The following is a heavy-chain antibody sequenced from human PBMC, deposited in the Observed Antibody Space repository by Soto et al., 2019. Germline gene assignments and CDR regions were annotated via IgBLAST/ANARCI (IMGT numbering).Heavy chain of an antibody. J-gene: IGHJ6*01. Sequence: SETLSLTCAFSGVSVRSNNWWFWVRQPPGKGLEWIGEIHHRESTNLNPSLKSRVTISVDRSKNGFSLKVKSVTAADTAVYYCGCRVEDISYDYYGMEVWGQGTTVTVSS. CDR2: IHHREST. CDR3: GCRVEDISYDYYGMEV. V-gene: IGHV4-4*02. D-gene: IGHD2-15*01. CDR1: GVSVRSNNW.